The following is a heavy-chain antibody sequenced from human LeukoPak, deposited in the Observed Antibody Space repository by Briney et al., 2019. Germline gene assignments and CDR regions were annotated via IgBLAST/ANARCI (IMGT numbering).Heavy chain of an antibody. J-gene: IGHJ3*02. D-gene: IGHD1-26*01. V-gene: IGHV4-30-4*08. CDR1: GGFISSGAYY. Sequence: SQTLSLTCTVSGGFISSGAYYWSWIRQPPGKGLGWIGYISYSGGTYYNPSLKSRVTLSRETSTNQFSLKLCSLTATDTAVYYYARVGGSYPPAGAFDIWGQGTMVTVSS. CDR2: ISYSGGT. CDR3: ARVGGSYPPAGAFDI.